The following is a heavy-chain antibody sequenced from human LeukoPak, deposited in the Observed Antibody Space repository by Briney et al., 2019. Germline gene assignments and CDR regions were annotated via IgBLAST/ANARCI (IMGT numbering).Heavy chain of an antibody. V-gene: IGHV1-2*02. D-gene: IGHD1-1*01. CDR3: AXXXGYPIYYYYMDV. CDR2: INPNSGGT. J-gene: IGHJ6*03. Sequence: ASVKVSCKASGYTFTGYYMHWVRQAPGQGLEWMGWINPNSGGTNYAQKFQGRVTMTRDTSISTAYMELSRLRSDDTAVYYCAXXXGYPIYYYYMDVWGKGTTVTVSS. CDR1: GYTFTGYY.